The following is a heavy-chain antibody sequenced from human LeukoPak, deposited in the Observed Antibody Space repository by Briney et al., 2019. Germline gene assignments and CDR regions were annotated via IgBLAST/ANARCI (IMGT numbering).Heavy chain of an antibody. CDR1: GYSISSGYY. J-gene: IGHJ4*02. CDR3: AREVGYSYGSEF. CDR2: IYHSGST. Sequence: SETLSLTCAVSGYSISSGYYWGWIRQPPGKGLEWIGSIYHSGSTYYNPSLKSRVTISVDTSKNQFSLKLSSVTAADTAVYYCAREVGYSYGSEFWGQGTLVTVSS. V-gene: IGHV4-38-2*02. D-gene: IGHD5-18*01.